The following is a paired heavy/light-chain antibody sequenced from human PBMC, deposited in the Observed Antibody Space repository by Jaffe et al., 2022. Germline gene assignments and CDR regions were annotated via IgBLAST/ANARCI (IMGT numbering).Heavy chain of an antibody. J-gene: IGHJ5*02. Sequence: QVQLVQSGAEVKKPGASVKVSCKASGYTFTSYGISWVRQAPGQGLEWMGWISAYNGNTNYAQKLQGRVTMTTDTSTSTAYMELRSLRSDDTAVYYCARQPARLGYCSSTSCLNWFDPWGQGTLVTVSS. V-gene: IGHV1-18*01. D-gene: IGHD2-2*01. CDR1: GYTFTSYG. CDR2: ISAYNGNT. CDR3: ARQPARLGYCSSTSCLNWFDP.
Light chain of an antibody. V-gene: IGLV3-21*02. Sequence: SYVLTQPPSVSVAPGQTARITCGGNNIGSKSVHWYQQKPGQAPVLVVYDDSDRPSGIPERFSGSNSGNTATLTISRVEAGDEADYYCQVWDSSSDHPDHWVFGGGTKLTVL. CDR2: DDS. CDR1: NIGSKS. J-gene: IGLJ3*02. CDR3: QVWDSSSDHPDHWV.